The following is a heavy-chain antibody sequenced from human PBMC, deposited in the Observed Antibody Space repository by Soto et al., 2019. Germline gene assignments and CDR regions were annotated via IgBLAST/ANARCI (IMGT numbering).Heavy chain of an antibody. D-gene: IGHD6-13*01. CDR2: IIPIFGTA. Sequence: GASVKVSCKASGGTFSSYAISWVRQAPGQGLEWMGGIIPIFGTANYAQKFQGRVTVTADESASTAYMELSSLRSEDTAVYYCARIWAAAIDAFDIWGQGTMVTV. CDR3: ARIWAAAIDAFDI. V-gene: IGHV1-69*13. CDR1: GGTFSSYA. J-gene: IGHJ3*02.